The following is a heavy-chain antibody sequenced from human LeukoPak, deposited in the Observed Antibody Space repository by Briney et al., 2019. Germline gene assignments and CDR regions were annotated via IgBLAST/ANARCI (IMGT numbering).Heavy chain of an antibody. Sequence: GGSLRLSCAASGILVSDTDLESGRQAPGKGLEWVGRSSDKANGYTTKYAASVRDRFTISRDDSKNSLYLQMKSLKIADTAVYQCSRSGDSCGPNCFDPWGQGTLVTVSS. CDR2: SSDKANGYTT. CDR1: GILVSDTD. V-gene: IGHV3-72*01. D-gene: IGHD2-21*01. CDR3: SRSGDSCGPNCFDP. J-gene: IGHJ5*02.